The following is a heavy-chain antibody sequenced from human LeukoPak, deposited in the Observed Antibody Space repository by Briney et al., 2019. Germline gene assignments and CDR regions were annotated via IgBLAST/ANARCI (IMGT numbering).Heavy chain of an antibody. CDR1: GFTFSGYA. D-gene: IGHD2-2*01. Sequence: PGGSLRLSCAASGFTFSGYAMSWVRQAPGKGLEWVAAIWFDGSNEYYADSVKGRFTISRDNSKNTLFLQLNSLRAEDTAVYYCARGYCTSTSCYDAFDIWGQGTVVTVSS. CDR2: IWFDGSNE. V-gene: IGHV3-33*08. CDR3: ARGYCTSTSCYDAFDI. J-gene: IGHJ3*02.